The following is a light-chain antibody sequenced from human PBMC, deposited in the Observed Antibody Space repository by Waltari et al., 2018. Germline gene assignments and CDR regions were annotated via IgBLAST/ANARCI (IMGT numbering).Light chain of an antibody. J-gene: IGKJ2*01. CDR3: MQGTHWPYT. Sequence: DVVMTQSPLSLPVTLGQAPSISCKSSQSLVHSDGNTHLNWFQQRPGQSPRRLIYRVSDRYSGVPDRCSGSGSGTDFTLKISRVEAEDVGVYYCMQGTHWPYTFGQGTKLDIK. CDR1: QSLVHSDGNTH. CDR2: RVS. V-gene: IGKV2-30*02.